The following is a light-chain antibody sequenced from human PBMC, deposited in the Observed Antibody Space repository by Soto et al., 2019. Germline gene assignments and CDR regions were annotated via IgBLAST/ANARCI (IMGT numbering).Light chain of an antibody. V-gene: IGKV3-20*01. CDR2: GAS. J-gene: IGKJ1*01. CDR1: QSVSNY. Sequence: EIVLTQSPATLSLSPGERATLSCRASQSVSNYLAWYQQKPGQAPRLLIYGASSRATGIPDRFSGSGSGTDFTLTISRLEPEDFAVYYCQQYGTTPWTFGQGTKVDIK. CDR3: QQYGTTPWT.